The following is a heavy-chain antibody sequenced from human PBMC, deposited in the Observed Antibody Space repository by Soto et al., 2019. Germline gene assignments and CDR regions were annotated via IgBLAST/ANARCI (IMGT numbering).Heavy chain of an antibody. CDR3: VKGEYYYDSSGYYPFDY. Sequence: GGSPSLSCLAPWFTLSIYAMHWVRPAPGEGLEKVLSISTNGGSTDYADSVKGRFTISRDNSKNMVYLQMSSLRVEDTAVYYCVKGEYYYDSSGYYPFDYWGQGTLVTVSS. J-gene: IGHJ4*02. CDR1: WFTLSIYA. D-gene: IGHD3-22*01. CDR2: ISTNGGST. V-gene: IGHV3-64D*06.